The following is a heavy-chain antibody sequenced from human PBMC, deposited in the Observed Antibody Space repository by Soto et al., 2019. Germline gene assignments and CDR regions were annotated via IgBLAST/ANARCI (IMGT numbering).Heavy chain of an antibody. D-gene: IGHD3-3*01. CDR1: GYTFTGYY. CDR3: ARVPYDDFWSGYRRYGMDV. V-gene: IGHV1-2*02. CDR2: INPNSGGT. Sequence: ASVKVSCKASGYTFTGYYMHWVRQAPGQGLEWMGWINPNSGGTNYAQKFQGRVTMTRDTSISTAYMELGRLRSDDTAVYYCARVPYDDFWSGYRRYGMDVWGQGTTVTVSS. J-gene: IGHJ6*02.